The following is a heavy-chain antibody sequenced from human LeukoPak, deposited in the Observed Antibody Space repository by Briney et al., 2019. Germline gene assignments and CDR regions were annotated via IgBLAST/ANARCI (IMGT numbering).Heavy chain of an antibody. CDR2: IYPGDSDT. V-gene: IGHV5-51*01. J-gene: IGHJ4*02. D-gene: IGHD3-3*01. CDR1: GYSFTSYW. Sequence: GESLKISCKGSGYSFTSYWIGWVRQMPGKGLEWMGIIYPGDSDTRYSPSFQGQVTISADKSISTAYLQWSSLKASDTAMYYCAATYYDFWSGYYEFDYWGQGTLVTVSP. CDR3: AATYYDFWSGYYEFDY.